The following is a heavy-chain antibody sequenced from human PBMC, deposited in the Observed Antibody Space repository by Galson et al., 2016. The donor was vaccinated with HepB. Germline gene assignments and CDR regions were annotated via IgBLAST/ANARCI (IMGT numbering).Heavy chain of an antibody. CDR3: ARDRHWFRGCYNWFDP. V-gene: IGHV1-3*01. Sequence: SVKVSCKASGYTFNKYGLHWVRQAPGQRLEWMGWINAGNGNTKYSQNFQGRVAITRDTSASTAYMELSSLRSEDTAVYYCARDRHWFRGCYNWFDPWGQGTLVTVSS. D-gene: IGHD3-10*01. CDR2: INAGNGNT. J-gene: IGHJ5*02. CDR1: GYTFNKYG.